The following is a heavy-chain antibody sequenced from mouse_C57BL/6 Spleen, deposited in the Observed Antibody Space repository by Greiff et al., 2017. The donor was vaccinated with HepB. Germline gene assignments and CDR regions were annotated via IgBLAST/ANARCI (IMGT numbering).Heavy chain of an antibody. J-gene: IGHJ1*03. CDR1: GFTFSDYG. D-gene: IGHD2-1*01. CDR3: ARTYGNTGYFDV. CDR2: ISSGSSTI. V-gene: IGHV5-17*01. Sequence: EVQLVESGGGLVKPGGSLKLSCAASGFTFSDYGMHWVRQAPEKGLEWVAYISSGSSTIYYADTGKGRFTISRDNGKNTLFLQMTSLRSEDTAMYYCARTYGNTGYFDVWGTGTTVTVSS.